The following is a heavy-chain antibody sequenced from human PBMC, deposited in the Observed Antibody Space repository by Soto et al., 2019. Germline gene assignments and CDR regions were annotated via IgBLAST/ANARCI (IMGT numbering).Heavy chain of an antibody. V-gene: IGHV4-34*01. D-gene: IGHD1-1*01. CDR2: INHSGST. J-gene: IGHJ3*02. CDR1: RGSFSGYY. CDR3: ARGETGLFGSFDI. Sequence: PSQTLSLTGVPYRGSFSGYYWSWIRQPPGKGLEWIGEINHSGSTNYNPSLKSRVTISVDTSKNQFSLKLSSVTAADTAVYYCARGETGLFGSFDIWGQGTMVA.